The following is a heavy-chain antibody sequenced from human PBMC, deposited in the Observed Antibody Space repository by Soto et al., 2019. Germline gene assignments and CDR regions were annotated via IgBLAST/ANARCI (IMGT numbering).Heavy chain of an antibody. Sequence: ASVKVSCKASGYTFTSYAMNWVRQAPGQGLEWMGWINTSTGNPTYAQGFTGRFVFSLDTSVSTAYLQICSLKAEDTAVYYCARCGDSSLGDAFDIWGQGTMVTVSS. CDR1: GYTFTSYA. CDR3: ARCGDSSLGDAFDI. CDR2: INTSTGNP. J-gene: IGHJ3*02. V-gene: IGHV7-4-1*01. D-gene: IGHD6-13*01.